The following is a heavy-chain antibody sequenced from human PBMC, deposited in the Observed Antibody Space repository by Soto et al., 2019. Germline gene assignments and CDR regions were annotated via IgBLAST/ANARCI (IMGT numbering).Heavy chain of an antibody. D-gene: IGHD2-15*01. J-gene: IGHJ4*02. Sequence: QVQLVQTGAEVKKPGASVKVSCKASGYTFSSHGINWVRQATGKELEWMGWISGYNGNTKYAQKLQGRVTMTTDTSQTTAYMELRSLISYDTAVYYCSCWSGQVRGFGGPFDYWGQGTMVTVSS. CDR3: SCWSGQVRGFGGPFDY. V-gene: IGHV1-18*04. CDR2: ISGYNGNT. CDR1: GYTFSSHG.